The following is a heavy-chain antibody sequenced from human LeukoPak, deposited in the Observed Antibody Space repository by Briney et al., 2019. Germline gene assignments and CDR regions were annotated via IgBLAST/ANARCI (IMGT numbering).Heavy chain of an antibody. D-gene: IGHD4-17*01. V-gene: IGHV1-2*06. Sequence: GASVKVSCKASGYTFTDYYLHWVRQAPEQGLEWMGRIYPNSGDTNYAQRFQGRVTMTRDTSISTAYMELRRLTSDDTAVYYCARDRGTTYASDIWGQGTMVTVSS. J-gene: IGHJ3*02. CDR2: IYPNSGDT. CDR3: ARDRGTTYASDI. CDR1: GYTFTDYY.